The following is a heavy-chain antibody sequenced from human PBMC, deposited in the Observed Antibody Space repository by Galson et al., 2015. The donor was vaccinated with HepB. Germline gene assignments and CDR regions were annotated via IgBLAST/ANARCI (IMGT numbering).Heavy chain of an antibody. CDR2: IYYSGST. V-gene: IGHV4-30-4*01. J-gene: IGHJ4*02. Sequence: TLSLTCTVSGGSISSGDYYWSWIRQPPGKGLEWIGYIYYSGSTYYNPSLKSRVTISVDTSKNQFSLKLSSVTAADTAVYYCARNYGGNSGQGYFDYWGQGTLVTVSS. CDR1: GGSISSGDYY. D-gene: IGHD4-23*01. CDR3: ARNYGGNSGQGYFDY.